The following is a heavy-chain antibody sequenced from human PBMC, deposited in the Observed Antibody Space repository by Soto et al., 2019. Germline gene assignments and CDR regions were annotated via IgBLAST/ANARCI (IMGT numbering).Heavy chain of an antibody. CDR3: ERDDCGYPGY. V-gene: IGHV3-74*01. CDR2: INSEESTT. D-gene: IGHD4-17*01. J-gene: IGHJ4*02. CDR1: GFTFSSYW. Sequence: EVQLVESGGGLVQPGGSLRLSCAASGFTFSSYWRYWVRQAPGKGLVWVSRINSEESTTSYADSVKGRFTISRDNAKNTLYRQMNSLRAEDTGVYYGERDDCGYPGYWGQGTLVTVSS.